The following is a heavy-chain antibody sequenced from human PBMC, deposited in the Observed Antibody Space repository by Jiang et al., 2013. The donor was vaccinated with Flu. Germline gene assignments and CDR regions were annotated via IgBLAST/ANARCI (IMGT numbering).Heavy chain of an antibody. CDR1: GGSITTNSW. V-gene: IGHV4-4*02. J-gene: IGHJ6*03. CDR3: AREDPYSYYYMDV. Sequence: GSGLVKPSGTLSLTCAVSGGSITTNSWWTWVRQSPGKGLEWIGDIFPGGSTDYNPSLKSRVTISMDKSKNQFSLRLNSLTAADTAIYYCAREDPYSYYYMDVWGKGTTVTVSS. CDR2: IFPGGST.